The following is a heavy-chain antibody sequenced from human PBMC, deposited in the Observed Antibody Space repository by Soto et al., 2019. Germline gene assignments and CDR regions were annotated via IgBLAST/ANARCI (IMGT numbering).Heavy chain of an antibody. CDR1: GFTFGDYP. D-gene: IGHD3-22*01. CDR2: IINRAYGGTT. V-gene: IGHV3-49*03. J-gene: IGHJ4*02. Sequence: GVSLRLSCTPSGFTFGDYPMSWSCQGPGKWLEWVGFIINRAYGGTTEYAASVKGRFTISRDDSRSIAYLQLNSLKTEDTSVYYCTRGTSRYYDSSGYYWGQGT. CDR3: TRGTSRYYDSSGYY.